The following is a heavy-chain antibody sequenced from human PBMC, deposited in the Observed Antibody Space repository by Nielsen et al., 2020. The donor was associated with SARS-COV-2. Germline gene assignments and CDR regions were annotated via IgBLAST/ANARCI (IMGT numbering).Heavy chain of an antibody. CDR1: GGSIGSYY. CDR3: ARIADSGYDYRGHFDS. CDR2: VFYTGTT. D-gene: IGHD5-12*01. V-gene: IGHV4-59*01. J-gene: IGHJ4*02. Sequence: SETLSLTCTVSGGSIGSYYWSWIRQPPGEGLEWIGYVFYTGTTNSHPSLKSRVTISVDTSRNQFSLKLTSVTAADTAVYYCARIADSGYDYRGHFDSWGQGTLVTVSS.